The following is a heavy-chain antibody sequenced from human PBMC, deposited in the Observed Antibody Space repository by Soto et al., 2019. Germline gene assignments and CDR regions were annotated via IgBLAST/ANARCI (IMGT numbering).Heavy chain of an antibody. CDR1: GGSISSYY. J-gene: IGHJ4*02. V-gene: IGHV4-59*08. Sequence: SETLSLTCTVSGGSISSYYWSWIRQPPGKGLEWIGYIYYSGSTNYNPSLKSRVTISVDTSKNQFSLKLSSVTAADTAVYHCARSGVLWFGKPDYFDYWGQGTLVTVSS. D-gene: IGHD3-10*01. CDR2: IYYSGST. CDR3: ARSGVLWFGKPDYFDY.